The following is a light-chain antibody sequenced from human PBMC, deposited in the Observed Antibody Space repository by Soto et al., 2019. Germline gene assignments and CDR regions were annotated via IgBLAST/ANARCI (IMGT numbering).Light chain of an antibody. CDR1: QSVSSCF. J-gene: IGKJ4*01. CDR3: QQYGGSPPT. CDR2: GAT. V-gene: IGKV3-20*01. Sequence: EIVLTQSPGTLSLSPGDRATLSCRASQSVSSCFLAWYQQKPGQAPRLLIYGATSGATGIPDRFSGSGSGTDFTLTISRVEPKDFAVYHCQQYGGSPPTFGGGTKVEIK.